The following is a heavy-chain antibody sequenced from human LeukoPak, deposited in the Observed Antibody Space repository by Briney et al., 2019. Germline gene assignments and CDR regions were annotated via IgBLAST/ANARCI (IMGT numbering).Heavy chain of an antibody. Sequence: PSETLSLTCTVSVYSISSGYYWGWIRQPPGKGLEWIGNIYHSVSTDDSPSLKSRVTISVDTPKNQLSLKLSSVTAADTAVYYCARGVGSGYTDYWGQGALVTVST. CDR3: ARGVGSGYTDY. J-gene: IGHJ4*02. CDR1: VYSISSGYY. D-gene: IGHD3-22*01. V-gene: IGHV4-38-2*02. CDR2: IYHSVST.